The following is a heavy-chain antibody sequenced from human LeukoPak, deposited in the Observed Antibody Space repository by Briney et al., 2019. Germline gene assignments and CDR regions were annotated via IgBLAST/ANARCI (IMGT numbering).Heavy chain of an antibody. CDR2: INAGNGNT. D-gene: IGHD3-10*01. CDR1: GYTFTSYA. V-gene: IGHV1-3*01. CDR3: AREGPYYYGSGSYLY. Sequence: ASVKVSCKASGYTFTSYAMHWVRQAPGHRLEWMGWINAGNGNTKYSQKFQGRVTITRDTSASTAYMELSSLRSEDTAVYYCAREGPYYYGSGSYLYWGQGTLVTVSS. J-gene: IGHJ4*02.